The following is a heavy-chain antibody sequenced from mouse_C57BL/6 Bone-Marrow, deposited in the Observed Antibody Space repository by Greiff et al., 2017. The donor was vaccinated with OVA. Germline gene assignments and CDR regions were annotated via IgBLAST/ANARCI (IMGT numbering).Heavy chain of an antibody. V-gene: IGHV1-15*01. CDR3: TRPYFDY. CDR2: IDPETGGT. Sequence: VKLMESGAELVRPGASVTLSCMASGYTFTDYEMHWVKQTPVHGLEWIGAIDPETGGTAYNQKFKGKAILTADKSSSTAYMELRSLTSEDSAVYYCTRPYFDYWGQGTTLTVSS. CDR1: GYTFTDYE. J-gene: IGHJ2*01.